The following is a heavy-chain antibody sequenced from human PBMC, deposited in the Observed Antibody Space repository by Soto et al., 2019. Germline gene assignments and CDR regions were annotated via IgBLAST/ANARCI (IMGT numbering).Heavy chain of an antibody. CDR2: IYYSGST. J-gene: IGHJ6*02. CDR3: ARVEWELRDLDYYGMDV. V-gene: IGHV4-59*01. CDR1: GGSISSYY. Sequence: QVQLQESGPGLVKPSETLSLTCTVSGGSISSYYWSWIRQPPGKGLEWIGYIYYSGSTNYNPSLKSRVTISVDTSKNQFSLKLSSVTAADTAVYYCARVEWELRDLDYYGMDVWGQGTTVTVSS. D-gene: IGHD1-26*01.